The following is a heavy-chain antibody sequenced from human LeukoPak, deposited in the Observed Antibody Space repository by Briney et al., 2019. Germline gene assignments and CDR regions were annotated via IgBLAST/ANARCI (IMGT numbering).Heavy chain of an antibody. CDR1: GYTFTGYY. D-gene: IGHD6-19*01. V-gene: IGHV1-2*06. CDR2: INPNSGGT. J-gene: IGHJ4*02. CDR3: ARDDSSGYHYFDY. Sequence: ASVKVSCRASGYTFTGYYVHWVRQAPGQGLEWMGRINPNSGGTNYAQKFQGRVTMTRDTSINTAYMELTTLRSDDTAVYYCARDDSSGYHYFDYWGQGTLVTVSS.